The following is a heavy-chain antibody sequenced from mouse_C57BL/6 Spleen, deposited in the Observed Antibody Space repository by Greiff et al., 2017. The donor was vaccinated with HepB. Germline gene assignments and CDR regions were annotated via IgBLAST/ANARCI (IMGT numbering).Heavy chain of an antibody. Sequence: EVKLMESGPGMVKPSQSLSLTCTVTGYSITSGYDWHWIRHFPGNKLEWMGYISYSGSTNYNPSLKSRISITHDTSKNHFFLKLNSVTTEDTATYYCASGDYDGSWFAYWGQGTLVTVSA. D-gene: IGHD1-2*01. CDR3: ASGDYDGSWFAY. J-gene: IGHJ3*01. CDR1: GYSITSGYD. V-gene: IGHV3-1*01. CDR2: ISYSGST.